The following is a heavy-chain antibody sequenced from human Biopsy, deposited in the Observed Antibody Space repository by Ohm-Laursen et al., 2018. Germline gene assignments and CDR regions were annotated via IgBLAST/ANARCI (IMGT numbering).Heavy chain of an antibody. V-gene: IGHV2-70*11. CDR2: IDWNDYK. J-gene: IGHJ3*02. CDR1: GFSLTTSGMC. D-gene: IGHD2-21*01. Sequence: TQTLTLTCTFSGFSLTTSGMCVTWVRQPPGKALQWLARIDWNDYKYYSTSLKTRLIISRDTSKNQVVLTMTNMDPADTATYYCARPYNRHCYGGDDTFHIWGQGTMVTVSS. CDR3: ARPYNRHCYGGDDTFHI.